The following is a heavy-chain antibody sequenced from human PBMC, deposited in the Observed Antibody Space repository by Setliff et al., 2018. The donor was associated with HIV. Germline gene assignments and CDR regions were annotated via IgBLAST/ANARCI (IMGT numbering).Heavy chain of an antibody. J-gene: IGHJ6*03. CDR2: IIHILGTA. V-gene: IGHV1-69*13. D-gene: IGHD3-10*01. Sequence: GASVKVSCKTSGRTFSEDAINWVRQAPGEGLEWVGGIIHILGTADYAEKFQGRVTITADEPRGTVYLEVSNLRSEDTAVYYCAKAVRGYGSTYYSYYYMDVWGKGTTVTVSS. CDR1: GRTFSEDA. CDR3: AKAVRGYGSTYYSYYYMDV.